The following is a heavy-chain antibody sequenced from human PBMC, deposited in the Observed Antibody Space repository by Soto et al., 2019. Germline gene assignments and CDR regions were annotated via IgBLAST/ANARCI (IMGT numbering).Heavy chain of an antibody. CDR3: AKDRGALRWSEEHYYFDY. J-gene: IGHJ4*02. CDR2: ILYDGSKK. V-gene: IGHV3-30*18. CDR1: GFTFSSYG. D-gene: IGHD4-17*01. Sequence: SLRLSCAASGFTFSSYGMHWVRQAPGKGLEWVAVILYDGSKKYYADSMKGRFTISRDNSKNTLYLQMDSLRAEDTAVYYCAKDRGALRWSEEHYYFDYWGQGALVTSPQ.